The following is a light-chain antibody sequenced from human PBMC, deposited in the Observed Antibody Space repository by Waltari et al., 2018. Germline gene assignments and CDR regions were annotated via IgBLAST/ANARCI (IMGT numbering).Light chain of an antibody. CDR2: AAS. CDR3: QQTYSLFT. CDR1: QRISSY. J-gene: IGKJ3*01. V-gene: IGKV1-39*01. Sequence: DIQMTQSPSFLSASVGDRVTITCRASQRISSYLNWYQMKPGSAPELRIYAASSLQSGVPSRFSGSGSGTEFTLTISSLQPDDFATYYCQQTYSLFTFGPGTKVDFK.